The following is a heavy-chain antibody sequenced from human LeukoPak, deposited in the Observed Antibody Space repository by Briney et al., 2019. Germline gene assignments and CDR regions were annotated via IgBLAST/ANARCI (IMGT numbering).Heavy chain of an antibody. V-gene: IGHV3-53*05. CDR1: GFTVNSNY. D-gene: IGHD3-22*01. Sequence: PGGSLRLSCAASGFTVNSNYMNWVRQAPGKGLEWVSVLYSDGRTYYADSVKGRFTISRDNSKNTLYLQMNSLRAEDTAVYYCARGSDSRPFDYWGQGTLVTVSS. J-gene: IGHJ4*02. CDR2: LYSDGRT. CDR3: ARGSDSRPFDY.